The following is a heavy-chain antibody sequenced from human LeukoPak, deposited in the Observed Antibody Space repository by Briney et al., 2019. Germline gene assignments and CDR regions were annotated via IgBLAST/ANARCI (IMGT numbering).Heavy chain of an antibody. Sequence: ASVKVSCKASGGTFSSYAISWVRQAPGQGLEWMGRIIPILGIANYAQKFQGRVTITADKSTSTAYMELSSLRSEDTAVYYFARDAYDILTGYYYFDYWGQGTLVTVSS. CDR3: ARDAYDILTGYYYFDY. CDR1: GGTFSSYA. J-gene: IGHJ4*02. D-gene: IGHD3-9*01. CDR2: IIPILGIA. V-gene: IGHV1-69*04.